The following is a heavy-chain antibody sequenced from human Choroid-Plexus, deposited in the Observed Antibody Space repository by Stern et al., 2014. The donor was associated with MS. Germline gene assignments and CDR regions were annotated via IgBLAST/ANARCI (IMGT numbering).Heavy chain of an antibody. J-gene: IGHJ5*02. CDR1: GFTFGSCA. D-gene: IGHD2/OR15-2a*01. V-gene: IGHV3-30*18. CDR3: AKDCQYLTYFFDH. CDR2: VSYDGSNK. Sequence: QVQLGQSGGGVVQPGRPLRLSCVASGFTFGSCAMHWVRQAPGKGLEWVAGVSYDGSNKYYADSVKGRFTISRDNSQNTLYMQMSSLRPEDTAVYYCAKDCQYLTYFFDHWGQGSLVTVSS.